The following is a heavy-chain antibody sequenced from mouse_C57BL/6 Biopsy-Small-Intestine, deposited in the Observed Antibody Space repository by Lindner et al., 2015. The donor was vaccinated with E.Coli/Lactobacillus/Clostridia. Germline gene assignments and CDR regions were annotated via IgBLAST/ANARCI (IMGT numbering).Heavy chain of an antibody. CDR3: ASSYYSNWYFDV. Sequence: VQLQESGPELVKPGASVKISCKASGYAFSSSWMNWVKQRPGKGLEWIGRIYPGDGDTNYNGKFKGKAALTADESSSTAYMQLSSLTSEDSAVYFCASSYYSNWYFDVWGTGTTVTVSS. J-gene: IGHJ1*03. D-gene: IGHD2-5*01. CDR1: GYAFSSSW. V-gene: IGHV1-82*01. CDR2: IYPGDGDT.